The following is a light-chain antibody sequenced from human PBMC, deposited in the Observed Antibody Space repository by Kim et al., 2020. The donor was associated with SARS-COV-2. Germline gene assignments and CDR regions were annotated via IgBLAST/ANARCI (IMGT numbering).Light chain of an antibody. Sequence: SLGHRVTITWRASQSISSYLNWFQQKPGKAPKLLIYASSSLQSGVPSRFSGSGSGTDFTLTISSLQPEDSATYYCQQSFSSPPYTFGQGTKVDIK. CDR1: QSISSY. CDR3: QQSFSSPPYT. V-gene: IGKV1-39*01. J-gene: IGKJ2*01. CDR2: ASS.